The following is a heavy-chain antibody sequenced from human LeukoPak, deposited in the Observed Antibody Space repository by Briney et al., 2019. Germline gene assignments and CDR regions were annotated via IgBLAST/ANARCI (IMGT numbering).Heavy chain of an antibody. Sequence: GGSLRLSCAASGFTFSSYAMSWVRQAPGKGLEWVSAISGSGGSTYYADSVKGRFTISRDNSKNTLYLQMNSLRAEDTAVYYCARAPLWFGVYYFDYWGQGTLVTVSS. CDR2: ISGSGGST. V-gene: IGHV3-23*01. CDR3: ARAPLWFGVYYFDY. D-gene: IGHD3-10*01. CDR1: GFTFSSYA. J-gene: IGHJ4*02.